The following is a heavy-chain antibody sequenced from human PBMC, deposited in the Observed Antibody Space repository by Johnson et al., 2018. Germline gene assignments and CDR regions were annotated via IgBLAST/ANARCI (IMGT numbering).Heavy chain of an antibody. J-gene: IGHJ6*03. CDR3: ARLSGRPPYHYYYMDG. Sequence: QVQLVQSGGGVVQPGRSLRLSCAASGFSFSNYAMHWVRQAPAKGLEWVAVISHVGSNKNYANSIKDRFTISRDNSKNTLYLQMNSLRVEDTAVYYCARLSGRPPYHYYYMDGWGKGTTVTVSS. CDR1: GFSFSNYA. D-gene: IGHD6-6*01. CDR2: ISHVGSNK. V-gene: IGHV3-30-3*01.